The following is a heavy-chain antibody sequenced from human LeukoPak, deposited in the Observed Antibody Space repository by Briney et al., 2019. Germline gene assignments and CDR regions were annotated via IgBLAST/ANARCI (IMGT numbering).Heavy chain of an antibody. D-gene: IGHD3-22*01. J-gene: IGHJ4*02. V-gene: IGHV4-59*01. CDR1: GGSISSYY. CDR2: IYYSGST. CDR3: ARERGFSSGYSKLQRAFDY. Sequence: SETLSLTCTVSGGSISSYYWSWIRQPPGKGLEWIGYIYYSGSTNYNPSLKSRVTISVDTSKNQFSLKLSSVTAADTAVYYCARERGFSSGYSKLQRAFDYWGQGTMVTVSS.